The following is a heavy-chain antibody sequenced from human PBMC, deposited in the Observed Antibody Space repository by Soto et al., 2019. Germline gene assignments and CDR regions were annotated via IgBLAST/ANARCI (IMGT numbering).Heavy chain of an antibody. J-gene: IGHJ3*02. Sequence: QVQLQESGPGLVKPSETLSLTCTVSGGSISSYYWSWIRQPPGKGLEWIGYIYYSGSTNYNPSLKSRVAISVDTSKQRFSLKLSSVTAADTAVYYCARRYGSAFDIWGQGTMVTVSS. CDR2: IYYSGST. CDR1: GGSISSYY. V-gene: IGHV4-59*01. CDR3: ARRYGSAFDI. D-gene: IGHD3-10*01.